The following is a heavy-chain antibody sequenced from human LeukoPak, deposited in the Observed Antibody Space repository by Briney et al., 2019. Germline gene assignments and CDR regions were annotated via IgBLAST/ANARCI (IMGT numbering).Heavy chain of an antibody. J-gene: IGHJ4*02. CDR2: ISTYNGNT. Sequence: GASVKVSCKASGYTFTSYGISWVRQAPGQGLEWMGWISTYNGNTNYAQKFQGRVTVTTDISTSTAYMELRSLRSDDTAVYYCARADYYDSTTSHFDYWGQGTLVTVSS. CDR3: ARADYYDSTTSHFDY. V-gene: IGHV1-18*01. D-gene: IGHD3-22*01. CDR1: GYTFTSYG.